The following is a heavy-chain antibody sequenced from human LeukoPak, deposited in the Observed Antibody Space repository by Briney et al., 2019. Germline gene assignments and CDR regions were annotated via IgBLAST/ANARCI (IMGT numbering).Heavy chain of an antibody. J-gene: IGHJ4*02. D-gene: IGHD6-19*01. Sequence: SQTLSLTCTISGGSISSGGYYWSWIRQPPGKGLEWTGEINHSGSTNYNPSLKSRVTISVDTSKNQFSLKLSSVTAADTAVYYCARGRRDYSSGWYYDLYYFDYWGQGTLVTVSS. CDR1: GGSISSGGYY. CDR2: INHSGST. CDR3: ARGRRDYSSGWYYDLYYFDY. V-gene: IGHV4-30-2*01.